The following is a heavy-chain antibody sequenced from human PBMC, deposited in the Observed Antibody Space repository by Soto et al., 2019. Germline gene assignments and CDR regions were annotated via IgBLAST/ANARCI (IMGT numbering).Heavy chain of an antibody. V-gene: IGHV4-34*01. J-gene: IGHJ5*02. D-gene: IGHD6-13*01. CDR1: GGSFSGYY. Sequence: SETLSLTCAVYGGSFSGYYWSWIRQPPGKGLEWIGEINHSGSTNYNPSLKSRVTISVDTSKNQFSLKLSSVTAADTAVYYCARRSQQQLVRGVNWFEPWGQGTLVTVSS. CDR2: INHSGST. CDR3: ARRSQQQLVRGVNWFEP.